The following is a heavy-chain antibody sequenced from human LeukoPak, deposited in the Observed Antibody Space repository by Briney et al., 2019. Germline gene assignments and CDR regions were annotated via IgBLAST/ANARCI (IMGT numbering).Heavy chain of an antibody. V-gene: IGHV3-48*04. CDR1: RFTFSTYS. CDR2: ISSSGTTI. J-gene: IGHJ3*02. CDR3: ARGGLYYYDSSGYYRERRAFDI. D-gene: IGHD3-22*01. Sequence: GGSLRLSCAASRFTFSTYSMNWVRQAPGKGLEWVSYISSSGTTIYYADSVKGRFTMSRDNAKNSLYLQMNSLRAEDTAVYYCARGGLYYYDSSGYYRERRAFDIWGQGTMVTVSS.